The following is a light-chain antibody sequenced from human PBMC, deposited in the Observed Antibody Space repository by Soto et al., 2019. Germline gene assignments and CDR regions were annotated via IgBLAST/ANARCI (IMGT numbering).Light chain of an antibody. CDR3: QQYYSYPASRT. CDR1: QGISSY. V-gene: IGKV1-8*01. J-gene: IGKJ1*01. CDR2: AAS. Sequence: AIRMTQSPSSLSASTGDRVTITCRASQGISSYLAWYQQKPGKAPKLLIYAASTLQSGVPSRFSGSGSGTDFTFTISCLQSEDFATYYCQQYYSYPASRTLGQGTKVDIK.